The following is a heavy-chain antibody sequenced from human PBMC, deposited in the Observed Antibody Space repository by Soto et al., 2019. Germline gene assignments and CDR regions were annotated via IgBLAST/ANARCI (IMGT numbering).Heavy chain of an antibody. V-gene: IGHV3-33*01. CDR3: AGHAYNFLTFDP. Sequence: GGSLRLSCAASGFTFSSYGMHWVRQAPGKGLEWVAVIWSDGNNKYYTDSVKGRFTISRDNSKKTLYLQMDSLRAEDTAVYYCAGHAYNFLTFDPWGQGTLVTVSS. J-gene: IGHJ5*02. CDR1: GFTFSSYG. CDR2: IWSDGNNK. D-gene: IGHD1-1*01.